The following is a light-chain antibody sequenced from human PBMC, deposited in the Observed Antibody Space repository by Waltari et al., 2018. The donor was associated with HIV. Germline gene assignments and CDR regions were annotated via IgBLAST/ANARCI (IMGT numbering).Light chain of an antibody. Sequence: SYELTQPPSVSVSPGQTARITCSGDALPKQYAYWYQQKAGQAPVLVIYKDSERPSGIPERFSGSSSRTTVTLTISGVHAEDEADYYCESADSSLWVFGGGTKLTVL. CDR1: ALPKQY. J-gene: IGLJ3*02. V-gene: IGLV3-25*03. CDR2: KDS. CDR3: ESADSSLWV.